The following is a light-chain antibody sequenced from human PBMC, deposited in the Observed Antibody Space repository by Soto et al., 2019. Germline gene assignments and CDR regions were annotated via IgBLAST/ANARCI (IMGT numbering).Light chain of an antibody. V-gene: IGLV1-44*01. CDR1: SSNIGSNT. CDR2: SNN. Sequence: QTVVTQPPSASGTPGQRVTISCSGSSSNIGSNTVNWYQQLPGTAPKLLIYSNNQRPSGVPDRFSGSKSGTSASLAISGLQSEDEADYYCAAWDDSLNAVVFGGGPSSPS. J-gene: IGLJ2*01. CDR3: AAWDDSLNAVV.